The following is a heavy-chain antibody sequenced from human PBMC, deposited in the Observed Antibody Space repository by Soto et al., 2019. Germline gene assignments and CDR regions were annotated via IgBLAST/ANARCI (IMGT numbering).Heavy chain of an antibody. V-gene: IGHV1-69*12. Sequence: QVQLVQSGAEVKKPGSSVKVSCKASGGTFSSYAISWVRQAPGQGLEWMGGIIPIFGTANYAQKFQGRVTITADESTSTADMELSSLRSEDTAAYYCARDRYFDWLLYPRGMDVWGQGTTVTVSS. CDR1: GGTFSSYA. CDR3: ARDRYFDWLLYPRGMDV. CDR2: IIPIFGTA. D-gene: IGHD3-9*01. J-gene: IGHJ6*02.